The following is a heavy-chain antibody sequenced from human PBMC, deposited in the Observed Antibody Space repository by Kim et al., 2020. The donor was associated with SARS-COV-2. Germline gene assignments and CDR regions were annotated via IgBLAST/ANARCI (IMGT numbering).Heavy chain of an antibody. CDR3: TTRTVSYSQVDIVATMTVDY. CDR1: GFTFSNSW. V-gene: IGHV3-15*01. D-gene: IGHD5-12*01. J-gene: IGHJ4*02. CDR2: IKYKTDGGTT. Sequence: GGSLRLSCAASGFTFSNSWMNWVRQAPGKGLEWVGRIKYKTDGGTTDYAAPMKGRFTISRDDSKNTLYLKMNSLKTEDTAVYYCTTRTVSYSQVDIVATMTVDYWGQGTLVTVSS.